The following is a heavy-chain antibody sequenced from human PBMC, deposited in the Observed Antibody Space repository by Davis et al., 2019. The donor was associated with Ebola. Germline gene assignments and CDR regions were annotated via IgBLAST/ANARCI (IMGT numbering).Heavy chain of an antibody. CDR3: ARDKRYTFDY. CDR2: ISGSGGST. CDR1: GFTFSNYA. D-gene: IGHD1-1*01. Sequence: GGSLRLSCAASGFTFSNYAMTWVRQAPGKGLAWVSTISGSGGSTYYADSVKGRFTISRDNSKNTLYLQMNSLRAEDTAVYYCARDKRYTFDYWGQGTLVTVSS. J-gene: IGHJ4*02. V-gene: IGHV3-23*01.